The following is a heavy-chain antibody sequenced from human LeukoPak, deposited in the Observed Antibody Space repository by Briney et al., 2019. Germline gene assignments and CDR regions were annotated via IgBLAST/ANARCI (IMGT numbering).Heavy chain of an antibody. CDR1: GFTFSSYA. V-gene: IGHV3-23*01. D-gene: IGHD7-27*01. J-gene: IGHJ4*02. CDR2: ISGSGGST. CDR3: AKVPELGPVYYFDY. Sequence: GGSLRLSCAASGFTFSSYAMSWVRQAAGKGLEWVSAISGSGGSTYYADSVKGRFTISRDNSKNTLYLQMNSLRAEDTAVYYCAKVPELGPVYYFDYWGQGTLVTVSS.